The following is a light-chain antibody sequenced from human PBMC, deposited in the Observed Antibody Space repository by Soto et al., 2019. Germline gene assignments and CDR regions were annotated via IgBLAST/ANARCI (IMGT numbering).Light chain of an antibody. CDR1: SSDVGGYNY. V-gene: IGLV2-8*01. J-gene: IGLJ1*01. Sequence: SVLTQPPSASGSPGQSVTISCTGTSSDVGGYNYVSWYQQHPGKAPKLMICEVSKRPSGVPDRFSGSKSGNTASLTVSWLQAEDEADYYCSSYAGSNNYVFGTGTKVTVL. CDR2: EVS. CDR3: SSYAGSNNYV.